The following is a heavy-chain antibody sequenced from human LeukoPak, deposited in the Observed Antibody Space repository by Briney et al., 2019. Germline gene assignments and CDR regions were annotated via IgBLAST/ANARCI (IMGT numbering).Heavy chain of an antibody. Sequence: EWVSYISSGSSSRYYADSVKGRFTISRDNAKNSLYLQMNSLRAEDTAVYFCARLRYYAVDVWGQGTTVIVSS. CDR3: ARLRYYAVDV. V-gene: IGHV3-48*01. CDR2: ISSGSSSR. J-gene: IGHJ6*02.